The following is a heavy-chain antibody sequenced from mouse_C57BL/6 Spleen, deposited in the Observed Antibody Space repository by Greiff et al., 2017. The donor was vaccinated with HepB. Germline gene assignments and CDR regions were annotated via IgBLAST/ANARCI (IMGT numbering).Heavy chain of an antibody. CDR3: AREGYYYGSSFDY. CDR1: GYAFSSSW. CDR2: IYPGDGDT. Sequence: QVQLQQPGTELVKPGASVKLSCKASGYAFSSSWMNWVKQRPGKGLEWIGRIYPGDGDTNYNGKFKGKATLTADKSSSTAYMQLSSLTSEDSAVYVCAREGYYYGSSFDYWGQGTTLTVSS. D-gene: IGHD1-1*01. J-gene: IGHJ2*01. V-gene: IGHV1-82*01.